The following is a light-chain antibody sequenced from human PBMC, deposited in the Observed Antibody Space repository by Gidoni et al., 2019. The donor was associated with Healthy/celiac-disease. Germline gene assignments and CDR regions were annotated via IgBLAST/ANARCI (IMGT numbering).Light chain of an antibody. V-gene: IGKV2-28*01. Sequence: DIVMTQSPLSLPVTPGEPASIPCRSSQSLLHSNGYNYLDWYLQKPGQSPQLLIYLGSNRDSGVPDRFSGSGSGTDFTLKISRVEAEDVGVYYCMQARQTPFTFGPGTKVDIK. CDR2: LGS. CDR3: MQARQTPFT. CDR1: QSLLHSNGYNY. J-gene: IGKJ3*01.